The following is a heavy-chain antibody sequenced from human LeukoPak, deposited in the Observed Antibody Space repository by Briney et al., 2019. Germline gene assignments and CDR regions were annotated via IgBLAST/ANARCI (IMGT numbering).Heavy chain of an antibody. J-gene: IGHJ4*02. V-gene: IGHV3-30*04. CDR1: GFTFSSYA. CDR2: ISYDGSNK. CDR3: ARASGYCSGGSCYSIVGGYYFDY. D-gene: IGHD2-15*01. Sequence: PGGSLRLSCAASGFTFSSYAMHWVRQAPGKGLEWVAVISYDGSNKYYADSVKGRFTISRDNSKNTLYQQMNSLSAEDTAVYYCARASGYCSGGSCYSIVGGYYFDYWGQGTLVTVSS.